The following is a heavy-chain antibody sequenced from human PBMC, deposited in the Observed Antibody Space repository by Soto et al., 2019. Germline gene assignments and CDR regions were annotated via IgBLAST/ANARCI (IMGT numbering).Heavy chain of an antibody. CDR2: ISSSSSTI. J-gene: IGHJ4*02. V-gene: IGHV3-48*02. Sequence: EVQLVESGGGLVQPGGSLRLSCAASGFTFSSYSMNWVRQAPGKGLEWVSYISSSSSTIYYADSVKGRFTISRDKAKNALYLQRNSRRDEDTAVYYCARDDPGGAVAGTSGGDYWGQGTLVTVSS. CDR3: ARDDPGGAVAGTSGGDY. CDR1: GFTFSSYS. D-gene: IGHD6-19*01.